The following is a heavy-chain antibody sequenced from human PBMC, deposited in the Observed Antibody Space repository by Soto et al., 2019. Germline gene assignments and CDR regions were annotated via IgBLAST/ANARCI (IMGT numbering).Heavy chain of an antibody. V-gene: IGHV3-30-3*01. CDR3: ARGFGWSNDALDI. Sequence: QVQLVESGGGVVQPGTSLRLSCAASGFTFSSYAMHWVRQAPGKGLEWVAATSYDGGNKDYADSAKCRFTISRDNSQNTSYLQMNSLRADDTAVFYGARGFGWSNDALDIWGQGTMVTVSS. J-gene: IGHJ3*02. CDR1: GFTFSSYA. CDR2: TSYDGGNK. D-gene: IGHD2-15*01.